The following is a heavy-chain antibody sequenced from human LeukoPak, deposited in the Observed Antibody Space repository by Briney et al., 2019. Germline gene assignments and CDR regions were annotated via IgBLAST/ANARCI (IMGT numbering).Heavy chain of an antibody. V-gene: IGHV3-30*03. Sequence: GGSLRLSCAASGFTFSSYGMHWVRQAPGKGLEWVAVISYDGSNKYYADSVKGRFTISRDNSKNALYLQMNSLRAEDTAVYYCARALSQTLIEYYYYYYGMDVWGQGTTVTVSS. CDR2: ISYDGSNK. D-gene: IGHD2-8*01. CDR1: GFTFSSYG. J-gene: IGHJ6*02. CDR3: ARALSQTLIEYYYYYYGMDV.